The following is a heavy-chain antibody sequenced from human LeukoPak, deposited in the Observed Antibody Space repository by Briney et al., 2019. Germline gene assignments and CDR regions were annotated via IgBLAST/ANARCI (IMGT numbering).Heavy chain of an antibody. D-gene: IGHD4-11*01. CDR2: TYYNGNT. CDR1: GGSISSGDYY. CDR3: ARPKGVTVKYYAFDT. J-gene: IGHJ3*02. V-gene: IGHV4-30-4*08. Sequence: SETLSLTCTVSGGSISSGDYYWSWIRQSPGKGLEWIGYTYYNGNTQYNPSLKSRVTISVDTSKNQFSLKLTSVTAADTAVYFCARPKGVTVKYYAFDTWGQGTMVTVSS.